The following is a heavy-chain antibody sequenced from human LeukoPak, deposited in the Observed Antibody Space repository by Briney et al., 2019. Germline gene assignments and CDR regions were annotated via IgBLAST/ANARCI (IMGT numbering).Heavy chain of an antibody. CDR3: ARGQHYCSGGSCYWFDP. J-gene: IGHJ5*02. CDR2: IIPICGTA. D-gene: IGHD2-15*01. CDR1: GGTFSSYA. Sequence: ASVKVSCKASGGTFSSYAISWVRQAPGQGLEWMGGIIPICGTANYAQKFQGRVTITTDESTSTAYMELSSLRSKDTAVYYCARGQHYCSGGSCYWFDPWGQGTLVTVSS. V-gene: IGHV1-69*05.